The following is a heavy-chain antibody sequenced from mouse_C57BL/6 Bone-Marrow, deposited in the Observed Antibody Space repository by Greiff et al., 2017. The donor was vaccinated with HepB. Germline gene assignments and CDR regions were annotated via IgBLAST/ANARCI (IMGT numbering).Heavy chain of an antibody. CDR2: IDPSDSYT. CDR1: GYTFTSYW. J-gene: IGHJ4*01. CDR3: ARGGYGKGDAMDY. Sequence: QVQLQQPGAELVKPGASVKLSCKASGYTFTSYWMQWVKQRPGQGLEWIGEIDPSDSYTNYNQKFKGKATLTVDTSSSTAYMQLSSLTSEDSAVYYCARGGYGKGDAMDYWGQGTSVTVSS. V-gene: IGHV1-50*01. D-gene: IGHD2-10*02.